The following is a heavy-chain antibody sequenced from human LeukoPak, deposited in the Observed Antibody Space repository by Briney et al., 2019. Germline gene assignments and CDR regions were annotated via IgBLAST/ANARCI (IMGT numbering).Heavy chain of an antibody. V-gene: IGHV4-59*01. CDR3: ARDQGYYYDSSGYYPSGWFDP. CDR1: GGSISSYY. CDR2: IYYSGST. J-gene: IGHJ5*02. D-gene: IGHD3-22*01. Sequence: SETLSLTCTVSGGSISSYYWSWIRQPPGKGLAWIGYIYYSGSTNYNPSLKSRVTISVDTSKKQFSLKLTSVTAADTAVYYCARDQGYYYDSSGYYPSGWFDPWGQGTLVTVSS.